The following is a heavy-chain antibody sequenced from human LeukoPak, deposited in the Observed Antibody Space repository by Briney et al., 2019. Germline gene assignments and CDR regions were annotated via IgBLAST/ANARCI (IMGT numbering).Heavy chain of an antibody. Sequence: SETLSLTCDVSGDSMSSNNWWSWVRQPPGKGLEWIGEIFRSGSTNYNPSLKSRVTISVDTSKNQFSLKLSSVTAADTAVYYCAREMRLGYSLDYWGQGTLVTVSS. CDR2: IFRSGST. D-gene: IGHD5-18*01. CDR3: AREMRLGYSLDY. V-gene: IGHV4-4*02. CDR1: GDSMSSNNW. J-gene: IGHJ4*02.